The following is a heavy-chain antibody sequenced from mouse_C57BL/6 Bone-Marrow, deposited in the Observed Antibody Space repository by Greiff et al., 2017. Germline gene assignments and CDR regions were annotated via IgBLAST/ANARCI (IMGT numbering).Heavy chain of an antibody. Sequence: EVQLVASGGGLVQPGGSLKLSCAASGFTFSDYGMAWVRQAPRKGPEWVAFISNLAYSIYYADTVTGRFTISRENAKNTLYLEMSSLRSEDTAMYYCARRVIEDYAMDYWGQGTSVTVSS. J-gene: IGHJ4*01. D-gene: IGHD2-2*01. CDR1: GFTFSDYG. V-gene: IGHV5-15*01. CDR2: ISNLAYSI. CDR3: ARRVIEDYAMDY.